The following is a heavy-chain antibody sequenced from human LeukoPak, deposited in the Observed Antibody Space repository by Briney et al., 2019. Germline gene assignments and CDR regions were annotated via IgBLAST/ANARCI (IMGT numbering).Heavy chain of an antibody. CDR2: ISTSSSFI. CDR1: GFTLSSHS. V-gene: IGHV3-21*01. J-gene: IGHJ6*03. CDR3: ARNYDFWSSPRGYMDV. Sequence: PGGSLRPSCXTSGFTLSSHSMSWVRQTPGKGLEWVSSISTSSSFIYYADSLKGRFTISRDNARNSLYRQMNSLRAEDTAVYYCARNYDFWSSPRGYMDVWGKGTTVTVSS. D-gene: IGHD3-3*01.